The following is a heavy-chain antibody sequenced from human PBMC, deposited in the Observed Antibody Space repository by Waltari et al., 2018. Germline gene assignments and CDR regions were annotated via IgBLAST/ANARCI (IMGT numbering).Heavy chain of an antibody. D-gene: IGHD6-19*01. J-gene: IGHJ4*02. V-gene: IGHV3-23*01. CDR1: GFTFYNIA. Sequence: DVQLLESGGGLVQPGGSLILSCAGCGFTFYNIAMSWVRQAPGKGLEWVSTKGGSDDGSTYYAGSVKGRFTISRDNAKNTLYLQMNSLKVEDTAIYYCAIKTYSSGWHYFDYWGQGTLVTVSS. CDR2: KGGSDDGST. CDR3: AIKTYSSGWHYFDY.